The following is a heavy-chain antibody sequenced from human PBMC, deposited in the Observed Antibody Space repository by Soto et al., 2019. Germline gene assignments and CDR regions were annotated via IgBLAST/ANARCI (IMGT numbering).Heavy chain of an antibody. D-gene: IGHD2-15*01. V-gene: IGHV2-5*02. CDR2: IYWDDDK. CDR1: GFSLTTSGVG. Sequence: QITLKESGPTLVKPTQTLTLTCTFSGFSLTTSGVGVGWIRQPPGKALEWLALIYWDDDKRYSPSLKSRLTITNDTSNNQVGLKMTNMDHVDTGTDYCAHGATWWNWFDPWGQGTLVTVSS. CDR3: AHGATWWNWFDP. J-gene: IGHJ5*02.